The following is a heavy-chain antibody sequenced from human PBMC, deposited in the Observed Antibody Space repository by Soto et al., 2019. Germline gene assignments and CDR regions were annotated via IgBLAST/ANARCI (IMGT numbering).Heavy chain of an antibody. Sequence: SETLSLTCTVFGGSISSGGYYWNWIRQHPGKGLEWIGYIFYIGGTYYNPSLKSRVTISVDTSKNQFSLKLNSVTAADTAVYYCARSVFPWGQGTLVTVS. CDR1: GGSISSGGYY. CDR2: IFYIGGT. CDR3: ARSVFP. V-gene: IGHV4-31*03. J-gene: IGHJ5*02.